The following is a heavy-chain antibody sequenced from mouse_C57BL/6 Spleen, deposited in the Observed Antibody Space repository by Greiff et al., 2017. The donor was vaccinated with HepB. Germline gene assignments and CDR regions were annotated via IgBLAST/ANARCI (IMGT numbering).Heavy chain of an antibody. CDR1: GFSFNTYA. J-gene: IGHJ3*01. CDR3: VREKIGNSFAY. CDR2: IRSKSNNYAT. D-gene: IGHD2-1*01. V-gene: IGHV10-1*01. Sequence: EVKVVESGGGLVQPKGSLKLSCAASGFSFNTYAMNWVRQAPGKGLEWVARIRSKSNNYATYYADSVKDRFTISRDDSESMLYLQMNNLKTEDTAMYYCVREKIGNSFAYWGQGTQVTVSA.